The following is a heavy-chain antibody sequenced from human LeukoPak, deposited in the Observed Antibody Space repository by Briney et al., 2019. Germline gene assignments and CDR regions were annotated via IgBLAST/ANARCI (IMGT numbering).Heavy chain of an antibody. D-gene: IGHD6-13*01. CDR3: ARSAAAGTVLSPNYYYYGMDV. J-gene: IGHJ6*02. V-gene: IGHV1-69*13. CDR2: IIPIFGTA. Sequence: SVKVSCKASGGTFSSYAISWVRQAPGQGLEWMGGIIPIFGTANYAQKFQGRVTITADESTSTAYMELSSLRSEDAAVYYCARSAAAGTVLSPNYYYYGMDVWGQGTTVTVSS. CDR1: GGTFSSYA.